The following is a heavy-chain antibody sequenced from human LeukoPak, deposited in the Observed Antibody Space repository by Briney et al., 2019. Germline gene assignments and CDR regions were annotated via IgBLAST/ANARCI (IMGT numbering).Heavy chain of an antibody. CDR1: GFTFSSYG. CDR2: SVYDGSNK. CDR3: AKDEGIAVLYYYGMDV. V-gene: IGHV3-30*18. J-gene: IGHJ6*02. D-gene: IGHD6-19*01. Sequence: GGVLRLSCAASGFTFSSYGMHWVRQAPGKGLEWVAVSVYDGSNKYYADSVKGRFTIPRDNSKNTLYLHMNSLRAEDTAVYYCAKDEGIAVLYYYGMDVWGQGTTVTVSS.